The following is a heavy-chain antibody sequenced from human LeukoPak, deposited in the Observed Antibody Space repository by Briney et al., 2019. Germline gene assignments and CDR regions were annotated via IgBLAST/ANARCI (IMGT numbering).Heavy chain of an antibody. D-gene: IGHD3-22*01. CDR2: INPNSGGT. J-gene: IGHJ4*02. CDR1: GYIFTDYY. CDR3: ARVHHYFDVRLDY. V-gene: IGHV1/OR15-1*04. Sequence: ASVKVSCKASGYIFTDYYMHWVRQAPGQELGWMGRINPNSGGTNYAQKFQGRVTMTSDTSTSTVYMELSSLRSEDTAMYYCARVHHYFDVRLDYWGQGTLVTVSS.